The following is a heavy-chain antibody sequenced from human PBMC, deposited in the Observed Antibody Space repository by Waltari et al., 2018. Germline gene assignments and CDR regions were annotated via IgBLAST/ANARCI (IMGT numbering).Heavy chain of an antibody. CDR1: GFTFSSYS. CDR2: ISSSSSYI. D-gene: IGHD6-19*01. CDR3: ARRKAVTDHSLDY. J-gene: IGHJ4*02. V-gene: IGHV3-21*01. Sequence: EVQLVESGGGLVKPGGSLRRSCAASGFTFSSYSMNWVRQAPGKGLEWVSSISSSSSYIYYADSVKGRFTISRDNAKNSLYLQMNSLRAEDTAVYYCARRKAVTDHSLDYWGQGTLVTVSS.